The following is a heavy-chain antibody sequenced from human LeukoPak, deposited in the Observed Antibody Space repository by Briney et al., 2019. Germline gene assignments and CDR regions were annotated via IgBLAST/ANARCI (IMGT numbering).Heavy chain of an antibody. V-gene: IGHV3-23*01. CDR3: VKDMSGDYGGTGDAFDI. D-gene: IGHD4-17*01. CDR1: GFTFSNYA. CDR2: ICGSCSSR. J-gene: IGHJ3*02. Sequence: GFLRLSCAASGFTFSNYAMNWVRQAPGKGLEWVSAICGSCSSRYYADSVKGRFTISRDNSENTLYLQMNSLRAEDTAVYYCVKDMSGDYGGTGDAFDIWGQGTMVTVSS.